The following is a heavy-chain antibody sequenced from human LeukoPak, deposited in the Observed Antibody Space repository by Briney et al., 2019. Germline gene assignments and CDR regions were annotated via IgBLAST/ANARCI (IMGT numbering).Heavy chain of an antibody. Sequence: SETLSLTCAVYGGSFRGYYWGWVRQPPGKALEWIGNIFYSGSTYYSPSLKSRVTISLDTSRNQFSLKLNSVTAADTAVYCCAKSNGYGLIDIWGQGTMVTVSS. D-gene: IGHD3-22*01. V-gene: IGHV4-34*11. CDR2: IFYSGST. J-gene: IGHJ3*02. CDR3: AKSNGYGLIDI. CDR1: GGSFRGYY.